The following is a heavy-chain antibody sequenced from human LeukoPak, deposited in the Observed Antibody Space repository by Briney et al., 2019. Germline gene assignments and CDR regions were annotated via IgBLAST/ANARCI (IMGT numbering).Heavy chain of an antibody. CDR3: TTDSLKCLLPVRGLNDAFNI. CDR1: GFTFHEAW. Sequence: GGSLRLSCAASGFTFHEAWMSWVRQAPGKGLECIGRIKSKSAGGTIDYAAPVKGRFTISRDDSKSTLYLQMSSLQTEDTAVYYCTTDSLKCLLPVRGLNDAFNIWGQGTLVTVSS. D-gene: IGHD3-10*01. J-gene: IGHJ3*02. CDR2: IKSKSAGGTI. V-gene: IGHV3-15*01.